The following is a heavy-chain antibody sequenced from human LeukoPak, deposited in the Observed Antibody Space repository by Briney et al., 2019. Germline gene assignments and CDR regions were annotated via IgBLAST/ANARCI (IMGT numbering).Heavy chain of an antibody. CDR3: VRGPSDSSLPGY. Sequence: PGGSLRLSCAASGFTFSDYYMSWIRQAPGKGVEGVSYIGNSGSPIYYADSVKGRFTISRDNAKDSLYLPMNSLRAEDTAVYYCVRGPSDSSLPGYWGQGTLVAVSS. CDR2: IGNSGSPI. D-gene: IGHD3-22*01. J-gene: IGHJ4*02. CDR1: GFTFSDYY. V-gene: IGHV3-11*01.